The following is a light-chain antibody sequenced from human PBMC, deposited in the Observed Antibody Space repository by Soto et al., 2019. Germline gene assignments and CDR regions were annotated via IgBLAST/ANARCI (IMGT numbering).Light chain of an antibody. CDR1: QGIRHD. CDR2: DAS. CDR3: QQYDTYSRT. V-gene: IGKV1-17*01. Sequence: DVHMSQSPSSLSASVGYRFTITCRASQGIRHDLGWYQQKPGKAPKLLIYDASSLERGVPSRFRGSGSGTEFTLTISSLQPDDFETYYCQQYDTYSRTFGQGTKVDIK. J-gene: IGKJ1*01.